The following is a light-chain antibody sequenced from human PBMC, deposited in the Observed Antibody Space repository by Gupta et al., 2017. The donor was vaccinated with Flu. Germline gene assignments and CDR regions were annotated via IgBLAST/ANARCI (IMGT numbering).Light chain of an antibody. Sequence: QSALTQPASVSWSPGQSITISCTGTSSDVGSYNLVSWYQQHPGKAPKLMIYEGSKRPPGVSNRFSGSKSGNTASLTISGLQAEDEADYYCCSYAGSSTPVVFGGGTKLTVL. V-gene: IGLV2-23*01. CDR1: SSDVGSYNL. J-gene: IGLJ2*01. CDR3: CSYAGSSTPVV. CDR2: EGS.